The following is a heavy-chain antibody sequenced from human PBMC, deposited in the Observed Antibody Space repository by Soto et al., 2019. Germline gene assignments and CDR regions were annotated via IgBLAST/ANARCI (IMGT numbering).Heavy chain of an antibody. D-gene: IGHD3-3*01. CDR3: ARVKTIFGVVTLPRDYYYGMDV. J-gene: IGHJ6*02. Sequence: ASVKVSCKASGYSFSFYGINWVRQAPGQGLEWMGIINPSGGSTSYAQKFQGRVTMTRDTSTSTVYMELSSLRSEDTAVYYCARVKTIFGVVTLPRDYYYGMDVWGQGTTVTVSS. CDR1: GYSFSFYG. CDR2: INPSGGST. V-gene: IGHV1-46*01.